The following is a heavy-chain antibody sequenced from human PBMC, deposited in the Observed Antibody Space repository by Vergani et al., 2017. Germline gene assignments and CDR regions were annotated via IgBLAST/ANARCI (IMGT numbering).Heavy chain of an antibody. J-gene: IGHJ5*02. D-gene: IGHD6-6*01. V-gene: IGHV3-9*02. CDR2: ISWNSNSI. CDR3: AKDLGTSSGGGWFDP. CDR1: GFTSAGYA. Sequence: EVQLEESGRGLVLPGRSLRLSCVASGFTSAGYAMHWVRQAPGKGLEWVSGISWNSNSIGYADSVKGRFTISRDNAKNSLYLQMNSLRAEDTALYYCAKDLGTSSGGGWFDPWGQGTLVTVSS.